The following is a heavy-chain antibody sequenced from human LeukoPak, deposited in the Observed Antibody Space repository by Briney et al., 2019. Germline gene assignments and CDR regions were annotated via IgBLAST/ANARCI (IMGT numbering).Heavy chain of an antibody. D-gene: IGHD1-26*01. V-gene: IGHV3-48*03. J-gene: IGHJ4*02. Sequence: PGGSLRLSCAASGFTFSSYEMNWVRQAPGKGLEWVSYISSSGSTIYYAGSVKGRFTISRDNSKNTLYLQMNSLRAEDTAVYYCARQYSGSYSPFDYWGQGTLVTVSS. CDR1: GFTFSSYE. CDR2: ISSSGSTI. CDR3: ARQYSGSYSPFDY.